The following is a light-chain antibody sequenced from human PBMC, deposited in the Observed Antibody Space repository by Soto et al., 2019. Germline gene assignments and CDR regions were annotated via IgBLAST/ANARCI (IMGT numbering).Light chain of an antibody. CDR2: DVT. V-gene: IGLV2-11*01. J-gene: IGLJ3*02. CDR3: CSYAGSYTWV. CDR1: SSDVGAYNY. Sequence: QSALTQPRSVSGSPGQSVTFSCTGTSSDVGAYNYVSWYQQQPGKAPKLMIYDVTKRPSGVPDRFSGSKSGNTASLTISGLQAEDEADYYCCSYAGSYTWVFGGGTKLTVL.